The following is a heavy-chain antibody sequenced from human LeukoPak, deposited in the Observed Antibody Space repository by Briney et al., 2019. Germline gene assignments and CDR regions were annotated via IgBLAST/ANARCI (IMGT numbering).Heavy chain of an antibody. CDR1: GFTFSSYA. CDR3: AGCSGGSCYSRGKYGVDV. V-gene: IGHV3-23*01. CDR2: ISTSGDFT. Sequence: GGSLRLSCATSGFTFSSYAMNWVRQAPGKGLECVSFISTSGDFTYYAASVKGRFTVSRDNSKNTLYLQMNSLRADDTAVYYRAGCSGGSCYSRGKYGVDVWGQGTTVIVSS. D-gene: IGHD2-15*01. J-gene: IGHJ6*02.